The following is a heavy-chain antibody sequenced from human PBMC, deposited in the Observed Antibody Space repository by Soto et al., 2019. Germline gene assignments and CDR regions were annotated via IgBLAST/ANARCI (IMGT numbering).Heavy chain of an antibody. J-gene: IGHJ4*02. CDR3: ARGGGTLRAFDY. Sequence: QVQLQESGPGLVKPSGTLSLTCAVSGGSISSSNWWSWFRQPPGKGLEWIGEIYHSGSTNYNPSLKSRVTISIAKSKNQFPLKLSSVAAADTAVYYYARGGGTLRAFDYWGQGTLVTVSS. CDR1: GGSISSSNW. CDR2: IYHSGST. V-gene: IGHV4-4*02. D-gene: IGHD1-1*01.